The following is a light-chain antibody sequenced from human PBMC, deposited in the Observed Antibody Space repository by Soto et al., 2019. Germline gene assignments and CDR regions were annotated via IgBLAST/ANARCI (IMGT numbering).Light chain of an antibody. CDR3: QQLSHYPYT. V-gene: IGKV1-5*03. Sequence: DIQMTQSPSTLSASVGDRVAITCRASQDIGTWLAWYQQKPGKAPRPLIYEASSLVSGVSSRFSGSGSGTEFTLTISSLQPDDFATYFCQQLSHYPYTFGQGTKLEI. J-gene: IGKJ2*01. CDR1: QDIGTW. CDR2: EAS.